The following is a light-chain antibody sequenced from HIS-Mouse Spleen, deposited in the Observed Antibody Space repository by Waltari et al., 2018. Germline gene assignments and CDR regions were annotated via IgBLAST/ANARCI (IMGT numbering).Light chain of an antibody. V-gene: IGLV3-21*03. CDR2: DDS. J-gene: IGLJ2*01. CDR1: NIGSKS. CDR3: QVWDGSSDHPV. Sequence: SYVLTQPPSVSVAPGKTARITCGGNNIGSKSVHWYQQKPGQAPVLVVYDDSDRPSGIPGRFSGSNSGNTATLTISRVEAGDEADYYCQVWDGSSDHPVFGGGTKLTVL.